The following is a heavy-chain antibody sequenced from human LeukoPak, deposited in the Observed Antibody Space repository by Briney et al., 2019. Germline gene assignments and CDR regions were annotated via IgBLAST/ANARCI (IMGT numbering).Heavy chain of an antibody. CDR2: IKQDGSEK. CDR3: ASGGGWVFNN. D-gene: IGHD6-19*01. Sequence: GGSLRLSCAASGFPFSSHWLSWFRQSPGKGLEWVAHIKQDGSEKHYVDSVKGRFTISRDNARNSQYLQMNSLRAEDTAVYYCASGGGWVFNNWGQGTLVTVSS. J-gene: IGHJ4*02. V-gene: IGHV3-7*01. CDR1: GFPFSSHW.